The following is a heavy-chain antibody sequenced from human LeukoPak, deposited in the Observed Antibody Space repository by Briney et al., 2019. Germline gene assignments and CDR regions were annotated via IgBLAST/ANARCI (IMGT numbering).Heavy chain of an antibody. CDR2: ISGRGDRT. CDR3: AKSGALKWAY. D-gene: IGHD2-8*01. V-gene: IGHV3-23*01. Sequence: GALRLSCAASGFTLSSYGMSLVRQGPGKGLEGVSPISGRGDRTYYADSVKGRFTISRDNSKNALYLQMNSLRAEDTAVYYCAKSGALKWAYWGQGTLVTVSS. J-gene: IGHJ4*02. CDR1: GFTLSSYG.